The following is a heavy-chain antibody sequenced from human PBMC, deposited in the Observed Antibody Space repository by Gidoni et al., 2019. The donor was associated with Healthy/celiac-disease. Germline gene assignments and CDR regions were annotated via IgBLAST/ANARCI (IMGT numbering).Heavy chain of an antibody. Sequence: EVQLVESGGGLVQPGGSLRLSCAASGFTFSSYAMSWVRQAPGKGLEWVSAISGSGGSTYYADSVKGRFTISRDNSKNTLYLQMNSLRAEDTAVYYCAKDRGIAAAESLGMDVWGQGTTVTVSS. CDR3: AKDRGIAAAESLGMDV. CDR2: ISGSGGST. J-gene: IGHJ6*02. V-gene: IGHV3-23*04. CDR1: GFTFSSYA. D-gene: IGHD6-13*01.